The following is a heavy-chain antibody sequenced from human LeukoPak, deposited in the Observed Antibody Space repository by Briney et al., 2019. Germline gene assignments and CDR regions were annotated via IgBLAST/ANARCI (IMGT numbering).Heavy chain of an antibody. D-gene: IGHD4-17*01. CDR1: GFTFSSYA. CDR2: ISGSGGST. Sequence: GGSLRLSCGASGFTFSSYAMSWVRQAPGKGLEWVSAISGSGGSTYYADSVKGRFTISRDNAKNSLYLQMNSLRAEDTAVYYCARVGLAVDYGDYGGDYWGQGTLVTVSS. CDR3: ARVGLAVDYGDYGGDY. V-gene: IGHV3-23*01. J-gene: IGHJ4*02.